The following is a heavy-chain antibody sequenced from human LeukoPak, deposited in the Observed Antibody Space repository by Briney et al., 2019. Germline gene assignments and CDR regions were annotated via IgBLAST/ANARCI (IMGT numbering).Heavy chain of an antibody. Sequence: SETLSLTCSVSGGSISSSSYFWGWIRQPPEKGLEWIGTISYSGTTYYSPSLKSRVTISLDTSKNQFSLKLSSVTAADTAIYYCARDFSSSSTVYYYYYMDVWGKGTTVTVSS. CDR1: GGSISSSSYF. D-gene: IGHD6-6*01. CDR3: ARDFSSSSTVYYYYYMDV. CDR2: ISYSGTT. V-gene: IGHV4-39*07. J-gene: IGHJ6*03.